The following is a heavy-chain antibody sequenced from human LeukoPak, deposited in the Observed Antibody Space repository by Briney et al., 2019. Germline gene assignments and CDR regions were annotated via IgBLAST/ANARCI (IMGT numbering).Heavy chain of an antibody. CDR1: GFTFSSYA. CDR2: ISGSGGST. Sequence: GGSLRLSCAASGFTFSSYAMSWVRQATGKGLEWVSAISGSGGSTYYADSVKGRFTISRDNSKNTLYLQMNSLRAEDTAVYYCAKLYARVTRYYFDYWGQGTLVTVSS. CDR3: AKLYARVTRYYFDY. D-gene: IGHD4-23*01. J-gene: IGHJ4*02. V-gene: IGHV3-23*01.